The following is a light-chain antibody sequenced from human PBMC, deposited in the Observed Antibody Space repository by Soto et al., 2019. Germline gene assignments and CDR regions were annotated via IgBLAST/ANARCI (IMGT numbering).Light chain of an antibody. J-gene: IGKJ2*01. CDR1: RSVLYSSNNKNY. V-gene: IGKV4-1*01. CDR2: WAS. CDR3: QQYYSTPQT. Sequence: DIVMTQSPDSLAVSLGERATINCKSSRSVLYSSNNKNYLAWYQQKPGQPPNLLIYWASTRGSGVPDRFSGSGSGTDFTLTISSLQAEDVAVHYCQQYYSTPQTFGQGTKLEIK.